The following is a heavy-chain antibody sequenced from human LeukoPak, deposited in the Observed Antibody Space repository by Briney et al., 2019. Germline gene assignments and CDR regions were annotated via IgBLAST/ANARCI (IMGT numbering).Heavy chain of an antibody. CDR1: GFTFDDYA. V-gene: IGHV3-9*01. D-gene: IGHD4-17*01. CDR3: ASSFTVTTTIFDY. J-gene: IGHJ4*02. CDR2: ISWNSGSI. Sequence: GGFLRLSCAASGFTFDDYAMHWVRQAPGKGLEWVSGISWNSGSIGYADSVKGRFTISRDNAKNSLYLQMNSLRAEDTALYYCASSFTVTTTIFDYWGQGTLVTVSS.